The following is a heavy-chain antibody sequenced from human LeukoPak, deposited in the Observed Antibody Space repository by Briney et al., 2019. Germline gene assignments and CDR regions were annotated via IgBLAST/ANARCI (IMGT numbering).Heavy chain of an antibody. CDR1: GYTFTGYY. CDR2: INPNGGGT. CDR3: ARGFPGIAAAGRGDAFDI. D-gene: IGHD6-13*01. Sequence: ASVEASCKASGYTFTGYYMHWVRQAPGQGLEWMGWINPNGGGTNYAQKFQGRVTMTRDTSISTAYMELSRLRSDDTAVYYCARGFPGIAAAGRGDAFDIWGQGTMVTVSS. J-gene: IGHJ3*02. V-gene: IGHV1-2*02.